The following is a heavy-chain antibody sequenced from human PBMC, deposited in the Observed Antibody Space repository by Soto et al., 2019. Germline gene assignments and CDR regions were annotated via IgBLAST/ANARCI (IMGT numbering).Heavy chain of an antibody. V-gene: IGHV3-23*01. CDR2: ISGSGGST. CDR1: GFTFSSYA. D-gene: IGHD6-19*01. CDR3: ARRASGWFFDY. Sequence: EVQLLESGGGLVQPGGSLRLSCAASGFTFSSYAMSWVRQAPGKGLEWVSAISGSGGSTYYADSVKGRFTISRDNSKNTRNLQMNSLRAEETAVYYCARRASGWFFDYWGQGTLVTVSS. J-gene: IGHJ4*02.